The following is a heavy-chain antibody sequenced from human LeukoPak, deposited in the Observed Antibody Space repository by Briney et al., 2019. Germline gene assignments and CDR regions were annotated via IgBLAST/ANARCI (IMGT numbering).Heavy chain of an antibody. D-gene: IGHD6-19*01. CDR2: IYYTGTT. V-gene: IGHV4-59*01. CDR1: GGSISSYY. CDR3: SRGAGIAVAGWSDP. J-gene: IGHJ5*02. Sequence: SETLSLTCTVSGGSISSYYWSWIRQPPGKGLEWIGYIYYTGTTNYNPSLRSRVTISLDTSKNQFSLRLSSVTAADTAVYYCSRGAGIAVAGWSDPWGQGTLVTASS.